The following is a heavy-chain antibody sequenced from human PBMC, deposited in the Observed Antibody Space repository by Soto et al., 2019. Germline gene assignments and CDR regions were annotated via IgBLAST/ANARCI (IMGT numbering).Heavy chain of an antibody. CDR1: GFTFTNYG. V-gene: IGHV3-23*01. J-gene: IGHJ5*02. CDR3: AREYCSSTSCLNWFDP. D-gene: IGHD2-2*01. CDR2: ISVRGGST. Sequence: GGSLRLSCIASGFTFTNYGMSGVRQAPGKGLEWVAAISVRGGSTFYADSVKGRFIISRDNSKNTLSLQMNSLRAEDTAVYYCAREYCSSTSCLNWFDPWGQGTLVTVSS.